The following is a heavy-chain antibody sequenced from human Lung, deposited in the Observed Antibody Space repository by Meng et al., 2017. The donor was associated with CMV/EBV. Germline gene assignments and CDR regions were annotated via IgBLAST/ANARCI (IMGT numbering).Heavy chain of an antibody. Sequence: LTCAASGFTFSNYILHWVRQAPGKGLEWLTFISYDVTKKYYADSVKGRFTISRDNSKNTVYLQMNRLRAEDTALYYCARDRLFDLWGQGTVVTVSS. J-gene: IGHJ3*01. CDR2: ISYDVTKK. V-gene: IGHV3-30-3*01. CDR1: GFTFSNYI. CDR3: ARDRLFDL.